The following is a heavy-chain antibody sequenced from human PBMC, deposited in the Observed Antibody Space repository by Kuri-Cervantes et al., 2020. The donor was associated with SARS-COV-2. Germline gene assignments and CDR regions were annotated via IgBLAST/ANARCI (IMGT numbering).Heavy chain of an antibody. CDR2: IIPILAIA. CDR1: GGTFSNYA. J-gene: IGHJ6*02. Sequence: SVKVSCKASGGTFSNYAISWVRQAPGQGLEWMGRIIPILAIANYAQKFQGRVTITADKSTSTTYMEMSSLRSEDTAVYYCARGLYCSSTRCYTYYYYGMDVWGQGTTVTVSS. D-gene: IGHD2-2*02. V-gene: IGHV1-69*04. CDR3: ARGLYCSSTRCYTYYYYGMDV.